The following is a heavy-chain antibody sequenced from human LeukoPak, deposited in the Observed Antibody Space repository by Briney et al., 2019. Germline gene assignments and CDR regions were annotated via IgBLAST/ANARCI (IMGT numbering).Heavy chain of an antibody. CDR3: ARDGTKLLGYGMDV. CDR2: IYYSGST. Sequence: SETLSLTCTVSGGSISSGGYYWSWIRQHPGKGLGWIGYIYYSGSTYYNPSLKSRVTISVDTSENQFSLKLSSVTAADTAVYYCARDGTKLLGYGMDVWGQGTTVTVSS. CDR1: GGSISSGGYY. V-gene: IGHV4-31*03. J-gene: IGHJ6*02. D-gene: IGHD3-16*01.